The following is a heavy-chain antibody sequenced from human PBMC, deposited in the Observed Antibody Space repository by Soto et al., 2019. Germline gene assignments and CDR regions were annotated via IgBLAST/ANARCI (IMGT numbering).Heavy chain of an antibody. J-gene: IGHJ3*02. D-gene: IGHD5-12*01. Sequence: ASETLSLTCAVSGSSISSSNWWSWVRQPPGQGLAWIGEIYHSGSTNYNPALQSRVTISVDKSKKQFSLKLSSVTAADTAVYYCARGEIRDGYNSDAFDIWGQGTMVTV. V-gene: IGHV4-4*02. CDR1: GSSISSSNW. CDR3: ARGEIRDGYNSDAFDI. CDR2: IYHSGST.